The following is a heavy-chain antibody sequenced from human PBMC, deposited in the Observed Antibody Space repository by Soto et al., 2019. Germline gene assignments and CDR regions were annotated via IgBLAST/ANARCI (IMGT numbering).Heavy chain of an antibody. D-gene: IGHD2-2*01. CDR2: IYYSGSP. CDR3: ARGVGWGRSGCYVADSGMDV. J-gene: IGHJ6*02. Sequence: QVQLQESGPGLVKASQTLSLTCTVSGDSISSSYNYWSWVRQHPGKGLEWIGYIYYSGSPYYNPSPKGRLTVSVDTSKHQVSLDLSSATAADTAVQYCARGVGWGRSGCYVADSGMDVWGQGTTVTVSS. CDR1: GDSISSSYNY. V-gene: IGHV4-31*03.